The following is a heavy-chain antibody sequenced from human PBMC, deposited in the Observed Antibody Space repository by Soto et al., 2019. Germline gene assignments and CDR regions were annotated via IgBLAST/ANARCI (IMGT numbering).Heavy chain of an antibody. J-gene: IGHJ6*02. CDR2: ISYDGSNK. CDR3: AKSGAGRRDDYGMDV. D-gene: IGHD3-10*01. V-gene: IGHV3-30*18. CDR1: GFTFSSYG. Sequence: PGGSLRLSCAAAGFTFSSYGMHWVRKAPGKGLAWVAVISYDGSNKYYADSVKGRFTISRDNSKNTLYLQMNSLRAEDTAVYYCAKSGAGRRDDYGMDVWGQGTTVTVSS.